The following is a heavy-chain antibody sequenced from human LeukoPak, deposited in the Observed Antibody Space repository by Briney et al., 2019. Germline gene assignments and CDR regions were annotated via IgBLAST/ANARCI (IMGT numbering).Heavy chain of an antibody. CDR1: GFTFSSNY. V-gene: IGHV3-66*02. D-gene: IGHD5-18*01. Sequence: PGGSLRLSCAASGFTFSSNYMSWVRQAPGKGLEWVSIIYSAGSTYYADSVKGRFTISRDNSKNTLYLQMNGLRAEDTAVYYCARGVDTAMVFDYWGQGTLVTVSS. CDR3: ARGVDTAMVFDY. CDR2: IYSAGST. J-gene: IGHJ4*02.